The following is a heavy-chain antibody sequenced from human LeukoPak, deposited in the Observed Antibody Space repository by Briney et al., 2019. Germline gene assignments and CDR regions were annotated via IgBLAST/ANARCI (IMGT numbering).Heavy chain of an antibody. CDR3: ARLAGTQYDYAPPDI. J-gene: IGHJ3*02. V-gene: IGHV1-2*06. Sequence: ASVTVSCKASGYTFTGYYMHWVRRAPGQGLEWMGRINPNSGGTNYAQKFQGRVTMTRDTSISTAYMELSRLRSDDTAVYYCARLAGTQYDYAPPDIWGQGTMVTVSS. D-gene: IGHD3-16*01. CDR2: INPNSGGT. CDR1: GYTFTGYY.